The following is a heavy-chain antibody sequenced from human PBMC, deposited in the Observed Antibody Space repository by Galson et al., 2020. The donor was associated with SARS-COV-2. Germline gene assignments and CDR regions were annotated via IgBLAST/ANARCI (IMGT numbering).Heavy chain of an antibody. V-gene: IGHV3-21*01. CDR1: GFTFSSYS. Sequence: GESLKISCAASGFTFSSYSMNWVRQAPGKGLEWVSSISSSSSYIYYADSVKGRFNISRDNAKNSLYLQMNSLRAEDTAVYYCARDKIDYIFTCYYNVWGQGTLVTVSS. J-gene: IGHJ4*02. D-gene: IGHD3-9*01. CDR2: ISSSSSYI. CDR3: ARDKIDYIFTCYYNV.